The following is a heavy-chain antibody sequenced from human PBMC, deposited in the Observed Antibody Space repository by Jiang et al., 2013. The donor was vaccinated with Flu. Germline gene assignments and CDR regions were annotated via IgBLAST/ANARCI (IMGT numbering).Heavy chain of an antibody. D-gene: IGHD3/OR15-3a*01. J-gene: IGHJ5*01. V-gene: IGHV1-69*06. CDR3: ARDGTGYGSSWFVS. CDR2: MMPIFDTT. Sequence: EVKKPGSSVKVSCKVSGDSFSSYAMNWVRQAPGQGLEWMGGMMPIFDTTNYAQKFQGRVTITADKSTSTAYMELSSLRSEDTAMYYCARDGTGYGSSWFVSWGQGTLVTVSS. CDR1: GDSFSSYA.